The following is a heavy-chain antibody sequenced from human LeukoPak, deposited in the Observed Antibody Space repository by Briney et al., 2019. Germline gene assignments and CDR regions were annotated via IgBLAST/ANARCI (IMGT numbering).Heavy chain of an antibody. V-gene: IGHV3-11*04. CDR2: ISSSGSTI. CDR3: ARRDGDGYNYYYYYMDV. D-gene: IGHD5-24*01. Sequence: GGSLRLSCAASGFTFSDYYMSWIRQAPGKGLEWVSYISSSGSTIYYADSVKGRFTISRDNAKNSLYLQMNSLRAEDTAVYYCARRDGDGYNYYYYYMDVWGKGTTVTISS. J-gene: IGHJ6*03. CDR1: GFTFSDYY.